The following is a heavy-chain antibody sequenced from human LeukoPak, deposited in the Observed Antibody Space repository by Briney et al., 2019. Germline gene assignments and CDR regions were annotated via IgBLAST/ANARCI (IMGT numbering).Heavy chain of an antibody. D-gene: IGHD6-13*01. CDR2: INHSGST. Sequence: SETLSLTCAVYGGSFSGYYWSWIRQPPGKGLEWIGEINHSGSTNYNPSLKSRVTISVDTSKNQFSLKLNSVTAADTAVYYCAVSRSSSWGYYYYGMDVWGQGTTVTVSS. V-gene: IGHV4-34*01. CDR1: GGSFSGYY. J-gene: IGHJ6*02. CDR3: AVSRSSSWGYYYYGMDV.